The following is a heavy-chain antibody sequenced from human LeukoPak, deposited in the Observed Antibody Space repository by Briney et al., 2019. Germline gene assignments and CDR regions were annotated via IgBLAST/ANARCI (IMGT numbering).Heavy chain of an antibody. CDR3: AKGHTYGMI. D-gene: IGHD2-8*01. J-gene: IGHJ4*02. V-gene: IGHV3-11*01. Sequence: GGSLRLSCAASGFTFSDYYMSWIRQTPGKGPEWVSYISGSGTTMEYAKSVKGRFTISRDNAKDSLYLQMNSLGAEDTAVYYCAKGHTYGMIWGQGTLVSVSS. CDR2: ISGSGTTM. CDR1: GFTFSDYY.